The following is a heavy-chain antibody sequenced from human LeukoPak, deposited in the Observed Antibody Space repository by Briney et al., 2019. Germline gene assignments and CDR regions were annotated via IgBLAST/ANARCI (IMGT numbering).Heavy chain of an antibody. D-gene: IGHD1-26*01. CDR1: GGSFSGYY. CDR3: ARVGMGGADVEDY. CDR2: INHSGST. V-gene: IGHV4-34*01. J-gene: IGHJ4*02. Sequence: SETLSLTCAVYGGSFSGYYWSWIRQPPGKGLEWIGEINHSGSTNYNPSLKSRVTISVDTSKNQFSLKLSSVTAADTAVYYCARVGMGGADVEDYWGQGTLVTVSS.